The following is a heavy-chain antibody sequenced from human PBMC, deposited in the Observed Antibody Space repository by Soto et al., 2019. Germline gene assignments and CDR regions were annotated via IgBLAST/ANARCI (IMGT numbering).Heavy chain of an antibody. D-gene: IGHD3-10*01. CDR2: IYSTGTT. Sequence: EVQLVESGGGLIQPGGSLKLSCAASGFTVGNNYMSWVRQAPGKGLEWVSLIYSTGTTKYADSVKGRFTVSRHNAKNTLYLQMNSPRAEDTGVDYCAKDGGGSGSHYTNFGYWGQGTLVTVSS. J-gene: IGHJ4*02. CDR3: AKDGGGSGSHYTNFGY. CDR1: GFTVGNNY. V-gene: IGHV3-53*01.